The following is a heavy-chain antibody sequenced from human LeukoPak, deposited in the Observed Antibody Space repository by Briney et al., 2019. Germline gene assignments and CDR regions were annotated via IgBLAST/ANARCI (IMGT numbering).Heavy chain of an antibody. J-gene: IGHJ4*02. V-gene: IGHV4-34*01. CDR1: GGSFSGYY. Sequence: SETLSLTCAVYGGSFSGYYWSWIRQPPGKGLEWIGEINHSGSTNYNPSLKSRVTISVDTSKNQFSLKLGSVTAADTAVYYCARGQWYFDYWGEGTLVTVSS. D-gene: IGHD2-8*01. CDR3: ARGQWYFDY. CDR2: INHSGST.